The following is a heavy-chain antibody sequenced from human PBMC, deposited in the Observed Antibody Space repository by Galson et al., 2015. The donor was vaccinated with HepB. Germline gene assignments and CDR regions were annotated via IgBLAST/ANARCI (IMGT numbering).Heavy chain of an antibody. D-gene: IGHD3-3*01. CDR3: ARDSPHYDFWRGYFDH. V-gene: IGHV3-66*02. Sequence: SLRLSCAASGFTVRDNYMSWVRQAPGKGLEWVSLIYTGGRTYYADSVKGRFTISRDYSKNMLFLQMNSLRSEETAVYYCARDSPHYDFWRGYFDHWGQGTLVTVSS. J-gene: IGHJ4*02. CDR1: GFTVRDNY. CDR2: IYTGGRT.